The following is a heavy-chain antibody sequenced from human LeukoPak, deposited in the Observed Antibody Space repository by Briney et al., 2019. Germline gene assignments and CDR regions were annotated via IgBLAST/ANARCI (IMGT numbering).Heavy chain of an antibody. CDR2: INPSGGST. D-gene: IGHD3-22*01. J-gene: IGHJ3*02. CDR1: GYTFTSYF. Sequence: ASVKVSCKASGYTFTSYFMHWVRQAPGQGLEWMGVINPSGGSTNYAQKFQDRVTMARDTSRSTVYMELSSLRSEDTAVYYCARVYYYDSSGYSVAFDIWGQGTMVTVSS. CDR3: ARVYYYDSSGYSVAFDI. V-gene: IGHV1-46*01.